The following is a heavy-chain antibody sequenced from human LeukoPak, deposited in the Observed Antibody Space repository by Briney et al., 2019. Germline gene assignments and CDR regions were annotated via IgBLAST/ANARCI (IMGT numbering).Heavy chain of an antibody. V-gene: IGHV3-48*03. CDR1: GFTFSTYE. D-gene: IGHD3-22*01. Sequence: GESLRLSCAASGFTFSTYEMNWVRQAPGKGLEWVSYISSTGSNIYYADSVKGRFTISRDNAKNSLYLLMNSLRTEDTAVYYCAATYYYDGSGDYWGQGTLVTVSS. CDR2: ISSTGSNI. CDR3: AATYYYDGSGDY. J-gene: IGHJ4*02.